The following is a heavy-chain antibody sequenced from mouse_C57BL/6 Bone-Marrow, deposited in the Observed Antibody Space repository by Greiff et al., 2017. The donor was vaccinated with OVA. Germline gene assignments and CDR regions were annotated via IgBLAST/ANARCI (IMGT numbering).Heavy chain of an antibody. Sequence: VQLEQPGAELVKPGASVKLSCKASGYTFTSYWMHWVQQRPGQGLEWIGMIHPNGGSTNYNEKFKGKATLTVDKSSSTAYMHLSSLTSEDSAVYYCSRGFAYWGQGTLVTVSA. V-gene: IGHV1-64*01. CDR1: GYTFTSYW. CDR3: SRGFAY. J-gene: IGHJ3*01. CDR2: IHPNGGST.